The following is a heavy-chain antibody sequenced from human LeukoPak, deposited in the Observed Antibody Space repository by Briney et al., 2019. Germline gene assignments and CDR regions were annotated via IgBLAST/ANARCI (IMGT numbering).Heavy chain of an antibody. CDR1: SASINSYY. CDR3: ARRGRLGELSFFDY. V-gene: IGHV4-59*08. D-gene: IGHD3-16*02. J-gene: IGHJ4*02. Sequence: SETLSLTCTVSSASINSYYWGWNRPPPGRGLEWIGYIHYSGSQNYNTCLKRRATRPEKTSKNQFSLKLSSVTAADTAVHYCARRGRLGELSFFDYWGQGTLVTVSS. CDR2: IHYSGSQ.